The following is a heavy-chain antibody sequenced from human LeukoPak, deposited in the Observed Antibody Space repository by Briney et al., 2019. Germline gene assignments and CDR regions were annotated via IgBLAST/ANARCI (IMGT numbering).Heavy chain of an antibody. CDR3: ARVHPAGNWNYVGYYYYYMDV. CDR1: GGSFSGYY. CDR2: INHSGST. V-gene: IGHV4-34*01. Sequence: SETLSLTCAVYGGSFSGYYWSWIRQPPGKGLEWIGEINHSGSTNYNPSLKSRVTISVDTSKNQFSLKLSSVTAADTAVYYCARVHPAGNWNYVGYYYYYMDVWGKGTTVTVSS. J-gene: IGHJ6*03. D-gene: IGHD1-7*01.